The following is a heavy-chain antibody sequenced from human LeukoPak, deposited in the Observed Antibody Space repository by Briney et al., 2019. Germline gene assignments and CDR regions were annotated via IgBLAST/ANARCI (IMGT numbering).Heavy chain of an antibody. CDR3: ARDHPELLWFGELVAFDI. CDR2: IYYSGST. V-gene: IGHV4-39*07. CDR1: GGSISSSSYY. J-gene: IGHJ3*02. D-gene: IGHD3-10*01. Sequence: SETLSLTCTVSGGSISSSSYYWGWLRQPPGKGLEWIGSIYYSGSTYYNPSLKSRVTISVDTSKNQFSLKLSSVTAADTAVYYCARDHPELLWFGELVAFDIWGQGTMVTVSS.